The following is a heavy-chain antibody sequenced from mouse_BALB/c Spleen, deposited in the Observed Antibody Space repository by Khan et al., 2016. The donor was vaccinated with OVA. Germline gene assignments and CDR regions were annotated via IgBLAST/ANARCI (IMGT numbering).Heavy chain of an antibody. V-gene: IGHV9-3-1*01. Sequence: QIQLVQSGPELKKPGETVQISCKASGFTFTNYGMNWVKQAPGKGLKWMGWINTYTGEPTFADDFKGRFAFSLETSASTAYLQINSLKNEDTAAYFCGRVRYNGTMDCWGQGTSVTVSA. CDR1: GFTFTNYG. CDR3: GRVRYNGTMDC. J-gene: IGHJ4*01. D-gene: IGHD1-1*01. CDR2: INTYTGEP.